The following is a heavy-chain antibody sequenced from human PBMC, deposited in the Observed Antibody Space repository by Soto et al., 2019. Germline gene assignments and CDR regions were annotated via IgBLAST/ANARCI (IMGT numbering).Heavy chain of an antibody. D-gene: IGHD6-19*01. CDR1: GFTLSTYD. CDR2: ISSSSAAI. J-gene: IGHJ4*02. Sequence: EVQLVESGGGLVQPGGSLRLSCAASGFTLSTYDMNWVRQAPGKGLQWVSYISSSSAAIVYADSVKGRITISRDNAKNSLYLQMNSLRDEDTAVYYCARGAVAGLYFFDCWGQGILVTVSS. CDR3: ARGAVAGLYFFDC. V-gene: IGHV3-48*02.